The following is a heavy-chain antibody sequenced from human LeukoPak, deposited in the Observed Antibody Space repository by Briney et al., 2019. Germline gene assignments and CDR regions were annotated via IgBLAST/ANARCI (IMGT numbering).Heavy chain of an antibody. V-gene: IGHV1-2*02. CDR1: GYTFTGYY. J-gene: IGHJ4*02. CDR3: ARNSRSSGWYYYFDY. Sequence: GASVKVSCKASGYTFTGYYMHWVRQAPGQGLEWMGWINPNSGGTNYAQKFQGRVTMTRNTSISTAYMELSSLRSEDTAVYYCARNSRSSGWYYYFDYWGQGTLVTVSS. D-gene: IGHD6-19*01. CDR2: INPNSGGT.